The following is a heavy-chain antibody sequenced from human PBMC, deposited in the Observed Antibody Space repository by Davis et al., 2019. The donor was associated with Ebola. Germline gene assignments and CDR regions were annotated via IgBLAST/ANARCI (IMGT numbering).Heavy chain of an antibody. CDR3: AKGRSVVVSAIAFDS. CDR1: GFTFSSYG. Sequence: GESLKISCAASGFTFSSYGMHWVRQAPGKGLEWVAIISYDASYEYYADSVKGRFTISRDTSKNTIYLQMNSLRAEDTAVYYCAKGRSVVVSAIAFDSWGQGTLVTVSS. CDR2: ISYDASYE. V-gene: IGHV3-30*18. D-gene: IGHD2-21*01. J-gene: IGHJ4*02.